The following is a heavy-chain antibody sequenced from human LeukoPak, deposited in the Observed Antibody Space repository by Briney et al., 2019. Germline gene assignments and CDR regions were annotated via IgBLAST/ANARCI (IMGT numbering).Heavy chain of an antibody. J-gene: IGHJ4*02. CDR1: GGSISSSSYY. CDR3: ASHPIVVVIRVPQAPDY. Sequence: TSETLSLTCTVSGGSISSSSYYWGWIRQPPGKGLEWIGSIYYSGSTYYNPSLKSRVTISVDTSKNQFSLKLSSVTAADTAVYYCASHPIVVVIRVPQAPDYWGQGTLVTVSS. D-gene: IGHD3-22*01. CDR2: IYYSGST. V-gene: IGHV4-39*07.